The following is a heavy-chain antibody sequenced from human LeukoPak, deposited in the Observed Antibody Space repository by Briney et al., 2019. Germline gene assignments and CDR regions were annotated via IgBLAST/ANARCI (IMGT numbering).Heavy chain of an antibody. V-gene: IGHV3-23*01. CDR2: ISGSGGST. CDR1: GSTFSSYA. J-gene: IGHJ1*01. CDR3: AKRAVGATTFVEYFQH. D-gene: IGHD1-26*01. Sequence: GGSLRLSCAASGSTFSSYAMSWVRQAPGKGLEWVSAISGSGGSTYYADSVKGRFTISRDNSKNTLYLQMNSLRAEDTAVYYCAKRAVGATTFVEYFQHWGQGTLVTVSS.